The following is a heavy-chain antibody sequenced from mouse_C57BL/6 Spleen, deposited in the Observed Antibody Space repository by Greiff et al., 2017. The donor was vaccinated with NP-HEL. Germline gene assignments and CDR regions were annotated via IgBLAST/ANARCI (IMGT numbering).Heavy chain of an antibody. V-gene: IGHV1-81*01. CDR1: GYTFTSYG. CDR3: ARFVGPTITGGAY. J-gene: IGHJ3*01. D-gene: IGHD1-1*01. Sequence: QVQLKESGAELARPGASVKLSCKASGYTFTSYGISWVKQRTGQGLEWIGEIYPRSGNTYYNEKFKGKATLTADKSSSTAYMELRSLTSEDSAVYFGARFVGPTITGGAYWGQGTLVTVSA. CDR2: IYPRSGNT.